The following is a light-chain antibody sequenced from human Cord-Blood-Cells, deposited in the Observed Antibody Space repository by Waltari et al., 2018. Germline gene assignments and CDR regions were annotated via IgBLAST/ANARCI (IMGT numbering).Light chain of an antibody. CDR3: QQSYSTPWT. CDR2: AAS. Sequence: DIQIPPSPSSLSASVGDRVTNTSRASQRITNYLNWYQQKPGKAPKLLIYAASSLQRGVPSRFSGSGSGTDFTLTISSLQPEDFATYYCQQSYSTPWTFGQGTKVEIK. V-gene: IGKV1-39*01. CDR1: QRITNY. J-gene: IGKJ1*01.